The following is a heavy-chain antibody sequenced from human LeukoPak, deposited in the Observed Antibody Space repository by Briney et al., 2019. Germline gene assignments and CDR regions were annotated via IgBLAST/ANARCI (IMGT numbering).Heavy chain of an antibody. CDR2: INHSGYT. J-gene: IGHJ4*02. D-gene: IGHD3-22*01. Sequence: SSETLSLTCAVYGESSFSNYYWSWIRQTPVGALEWIGEINHSGYTNYNPSLKSRVTLSIDTSKNQFSLRLNSVTAADTAVYYCSRQVVGNDYWGQGTLVTVSS. CDR1: GESSFSNYY. CDR3: SRQVVGNDY. V-gene: IGHV4-34*01.